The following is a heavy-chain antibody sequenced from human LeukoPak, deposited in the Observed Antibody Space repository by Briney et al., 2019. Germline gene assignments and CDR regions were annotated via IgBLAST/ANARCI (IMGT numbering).Heavy chain of an antibody. J-gene: IGHJ3*02. D-gene: IGHD1-26*01. V-gene: IGHV3-23*01. Sequence: SGGSLRLSCAASGFTFSDSAMSWVRQAPGKGLEWVSTINNNARGTYYADSVKGRFTISRDNSRNTLYLQMNMLGAEDTATYSCAKGLPTTPWALDIWGQGTMVTVSS. CDR3: AKGLPTTPWALDI. CDR1: GFTFSDSA. CDR2: INNNARGT.